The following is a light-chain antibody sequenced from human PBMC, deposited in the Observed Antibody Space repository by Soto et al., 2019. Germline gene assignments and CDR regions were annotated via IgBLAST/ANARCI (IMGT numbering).Light chain of an antibody. Sequence: EIVMTQSPATLSVSPGESVTLSCRASQLFSSNLAWYQRRPGQAPRLLIYGSSTRATGVPPRFSGSASGTEFTLTISSLQSEDFGVYYCQQYNDWLRTFGQGTRLE. J-gene: IGKJ5*01. CDR3: QQYNDWLRT. CDR1: QLFSSN. V-gene: IGKV3-15*01. CDR2: GSS.